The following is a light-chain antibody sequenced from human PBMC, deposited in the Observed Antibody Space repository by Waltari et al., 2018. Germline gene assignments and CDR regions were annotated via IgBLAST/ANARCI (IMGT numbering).Light chain of an antibody. J-gene: IGKJ1*01. CDR2: AAS. CDR1: QGISSY. Sequence: AIRITQSPSSLSASTGDRVTITCRASQGISSYLAWYQQKPGKAPKLLIYAASTLQSGVPSRFSGSGSWTDFTRTISCLQSEDFATYYCQQYYSYAWTFGQGTKVEIK. CDR3: QQYYSYAWT. V-gene: IGKV1-8*01.